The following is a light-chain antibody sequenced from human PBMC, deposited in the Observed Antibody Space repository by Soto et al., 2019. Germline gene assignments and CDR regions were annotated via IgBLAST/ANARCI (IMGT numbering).Light chain of an antibody. CDR2: AAS. CDR1: QGISSY. J-gene: IGKJ3*01. Sequence: DIQLTQSPSFLSASVGDRVTITCRASQGISSYLAWYQQKPGKAPKLLIYAASTLQSGVPSRFSGSGSGTEFTLTISSLQPEDFATYYCQQPRDFTFGPGTKVDIK. V-gene: IGKV1-9*01. CDR3: QQPRDFT.